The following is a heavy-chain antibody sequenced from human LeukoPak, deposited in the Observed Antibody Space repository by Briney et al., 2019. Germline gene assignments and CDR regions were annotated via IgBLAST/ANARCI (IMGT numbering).Heavy chain of an antibody. CDR3: ARGWDYDILTGYPHYFDY. V-gene: IGHV3-23*01. D-gene: IGHD3-9*01. CDR2: ITDSGGNT. CDR1: GFTFSTYA. Sequence: GGSLRLSCTASGFTFSTYAMSWVRQAPGKGLEWVSAITDSGGNTYYAAPVKGRFTISRDNSKNTLYLQMNSLRAEDTAVYYCARGWDYDILTGYPHYFDYWGQGTLVTVSS. J-gene: IGHJ4*02.